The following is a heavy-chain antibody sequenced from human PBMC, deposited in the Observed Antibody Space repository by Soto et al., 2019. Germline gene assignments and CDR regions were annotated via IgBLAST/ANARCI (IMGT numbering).Heavy chain of an antibody. Sequence: PGGSLRLSCAASGFTLSIYAMSWVRQAPGKGLEWVSAISASGGTTYYADSVKGRFTISRDNSKNTLSLQMNSLRAEDTAVYYFSKDRSPSGSWYATIWGQVTMVTFS. CDR1: GFTLSIYA. CDR3: SKDRSPSGSWYATI. D-gene: IGHD6-13*01. V-gene: IGHV3-23*01. CDR2: ISASGGTT. J-gene: IGHJ3*02.